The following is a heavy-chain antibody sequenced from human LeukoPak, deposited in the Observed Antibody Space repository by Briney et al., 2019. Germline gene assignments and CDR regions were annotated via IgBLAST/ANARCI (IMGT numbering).Heavy chain of an antibody. CDR1: GYMLSELS. Sequence: ASVKVSCKVSGYMLSELSMHWVRQAPGEGLEWMGGFDPEEGKTIYAQKFRGRVIMTEDPSTDTAYMELSSLTSEDTAMYYCATFRWIAYSNWFDPWGQGTLVTVSP. V-gene: IGHV1-24*01. CDR3: ATFRWIAYSNWFDP. J-gene: IGHJ5*02. CDR2: FDPEEGKT. D-gene: IGHD3-3*01.